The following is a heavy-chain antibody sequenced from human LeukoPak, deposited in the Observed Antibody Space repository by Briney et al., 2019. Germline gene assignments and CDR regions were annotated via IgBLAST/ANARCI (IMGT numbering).Heavy chain of an antibody. D-gene: IGHD3-22*01. Sequence: PSETLSLTCTVSGGSISSGDYYWSWIRQPPGKGLEWIGYIYYSGSTYYNPSLKSRVTISVDTSKNQFSLKLSSVTAADTAVYYCAREIYDSSGYYRGFFDYWGQGILVTVSS. J-gene: IGHJ4*02. CDR2: IYYSGST. CDR1: GGSISSGDYY. CDR3: AREIYDSSGYYRGFFDY. V-gene: IGHV4-30-4*01.